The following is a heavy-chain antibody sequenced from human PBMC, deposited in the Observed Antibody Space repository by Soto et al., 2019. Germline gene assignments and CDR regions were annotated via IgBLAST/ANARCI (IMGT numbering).Heavy chain of an antibody. CDR1: GFTLSGYA. CDR3: ARDGVGATVYFGYLDY. J-gene: IGHJ4*02. CDR2: ISSNGVGT. V-gene: IGHV3-64*01. D-gene: IGHD1-26*01. Sequence: PGGSLRLSCAASGFTLSGYAMDWVRQAPGKGLEYVSGISSNGVGTYYANSVQGRFTISRDNSKNTVYLQMGSLRPEGMAVYYCARDGVGATVYFGYLDYWGQGALVTVSS.